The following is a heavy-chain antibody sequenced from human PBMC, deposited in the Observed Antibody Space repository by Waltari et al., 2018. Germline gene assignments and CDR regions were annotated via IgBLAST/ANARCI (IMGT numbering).Heavy chain of an antibody. CDR1: GGSISSSSYY. J-gene: IGHJ5*02. D-gene: IGHD2-2*01. V-gene: IGHV4-39*07. CDR2: IYYSGST. Sequence: QLQLQESGPGLVKPSETLSLTCTVSGGSISSSSYYWGWIRQPPGKGVEWIGSIYYSGSTYYNPSLKSRVTISVDTSKNQFSLKLSSVTAADTAVYYCARDSQVVVPGLNWFDPWGQGTLVTVSS. CDR3: ARDSQVVVPGLNWFDP.